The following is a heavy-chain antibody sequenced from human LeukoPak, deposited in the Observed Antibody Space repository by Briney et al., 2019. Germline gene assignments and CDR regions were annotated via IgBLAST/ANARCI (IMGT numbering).Heavy chain of an antibody. CDR3: AREGIAVADTYYYYYMDV. CDR1: GYTFTSYG. Sequence: ASVKVSCKASGYTFTSYGISWVRQAPGQGLEWMGWISAYNGNTNYAQKLQGRVTMTTDTSTSTAYMELSSLRSGDTAVYYCAREGIAVADTYYYYYMDVWGKGTWVTVSS. J-gene: IGHJ6*03. CDR2: ISAYNGNT. D-gene: IGHD6-19*01. V-gene: IGHV1-18*01.